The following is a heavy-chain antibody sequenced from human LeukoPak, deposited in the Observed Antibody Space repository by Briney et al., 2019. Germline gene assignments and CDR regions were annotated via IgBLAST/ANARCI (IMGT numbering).Heavy chain of an antibody. V-gene: IGHV4-4*02. CDR1: GGSISSSNW. CDR2: IYHSGST. D-gene: IGHD6-19*01. J-gene: IGHJ6*02. Sequence: PSETLFLTCAVSGGSISSSNWWSWVRQPPGKGLEWIGEIYHSGSTNYNPSLKSRVTISVDKSKNQFSLKLSSVTAADTAVYYCAREGIAVAGTISYYYYGMDVWGQGTTVTVSS. CDR3: AREGIAVAGTISYYYYGMDV.